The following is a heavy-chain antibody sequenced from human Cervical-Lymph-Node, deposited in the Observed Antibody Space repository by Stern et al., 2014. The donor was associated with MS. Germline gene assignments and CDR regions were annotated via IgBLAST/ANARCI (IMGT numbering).Heavy chain of an antibody. Sequence: EVQLVESGGGLVKPGGSLRLSWAASGFTFNNAWMSWVRQAPGKGLDWVGRIKSKTDGETTDYAAPVRDRFTISRDDSNHTLYLQMSSLKTEDTAVYYCTAGVPFDYWGHGTLVTVSS. D-gene: IGHD3-10*01. CDR3: TAGVPFDY. V-gene: IGHV3-15*01. CDR1: GFTFNNAW. CDR2: IKSKTDGETT. J-gene: IGHJ4*01.